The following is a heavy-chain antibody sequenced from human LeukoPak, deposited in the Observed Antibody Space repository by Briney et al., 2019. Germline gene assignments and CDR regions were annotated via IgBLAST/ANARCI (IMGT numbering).Heavy chain of an antibody. CDR3: ARASHTRRYCSSTSCEDYYYYGMDV. Sequence: GGSLRLSCAASGFTFSSYAMHWVRQAPGKGLEWVAVISYDGSNKYYADSVKGRFTISRDNSKNTLYLQMSSLRSEDTAVYYCARASHTRRYCSSTSCEDYYYYGMDVWGQGTTVTVSS. V-gene: IGHV3-30-3*01. CDR1: GFTFSSYA. J-gene: IGHJ6*02. CDR2: ISYDGSNK. D-gene: IGHD2-2*01.